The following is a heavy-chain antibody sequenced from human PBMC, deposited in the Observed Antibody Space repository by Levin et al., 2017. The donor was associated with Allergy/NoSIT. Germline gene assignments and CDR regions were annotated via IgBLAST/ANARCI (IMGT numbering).Heavy chain of an antibody. CDR3: ARTRPFDI. J-gene: IGHJ3*02. CDR2: IKQDGSEK. CDR1: GFSFSNYW. Sequence: GGSLRLSCAASGFSFSNYWMSWVRQAPGKGLEWVANIKQDGSEKFFVDSVKGRFTISRDNTKNSLYLQMNSLRAEDTAVYYCARTRPFDIWGQGTMVTVSS. V-gene: IGHV3-7*04.